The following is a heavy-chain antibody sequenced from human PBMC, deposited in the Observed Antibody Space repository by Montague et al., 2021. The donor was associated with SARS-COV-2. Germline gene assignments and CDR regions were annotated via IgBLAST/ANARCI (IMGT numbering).Heavy chain of an antibody. V-gene: IGHV4-34*01. CDR1: GGSFSGNY. J-gene: IGHJ6*03. CDR2: INHGGST. D-gene: IGHD3-10*01. Sequence: SETLSLTYAVYGGSFSGNYWNWIRQPPGKGLEWIGEINHGGSTNYNPSLKSRLTISADTSKNQFSLKLTSVAAADTAVYYCARLRDGVVPSPILGVGPYYSYYFIDVWGKGTTVTVSS. CDR3: ARLRDGVVPSPILGVGPYYSYYFIDV.